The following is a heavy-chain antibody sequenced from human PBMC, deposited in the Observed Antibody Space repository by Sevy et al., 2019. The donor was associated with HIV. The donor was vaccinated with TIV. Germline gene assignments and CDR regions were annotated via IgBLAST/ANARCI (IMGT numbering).Heavy chain of an antibody. CDR2: VDPSGGNA. J-gene: IGHJ4*02. CDR1: GGTLTNNY. V-gene: IGHV1-46*01. Sequence: ASVKVSCRASGGTLTNNYMHWVRQAPGQGLEWMGMVDPSGGNATYAQNFQGRVIMTRDTSTSTLYMDLSSLRSEDTAVYYCVRADPAQHFDSWGQGTLVTVSS. CDR3: VRADPAQHFDS.